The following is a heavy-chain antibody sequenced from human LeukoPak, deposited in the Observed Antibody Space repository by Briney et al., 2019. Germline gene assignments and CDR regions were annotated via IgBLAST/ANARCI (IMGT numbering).Heavy chain of an antibody. CDR3: ARSYVQSTYGMDV. CDR1: GGSISSGGYY. Sequence: SETLFLTCTVSGGSISSGGYYWSWIRQHPGKGLEWIGYIYHDGSTYYNPSLKSRVTISVDTSKNQFSLKLSSVTAADTAVYYCARSYVQSTYGMDVWGQGTTVTVSS. CDR2: IYHDGST. D-gene: IGHD3-16*01. V-gene: IGHV4-31*03. J-gene: IGHJ6*02.